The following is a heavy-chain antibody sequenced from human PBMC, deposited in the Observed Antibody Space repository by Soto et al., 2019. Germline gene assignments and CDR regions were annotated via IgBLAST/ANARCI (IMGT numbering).Heavy chain of an antibody. Sequence: EVQVLESGGGLVQPGGSLRLSCEGSGFTVSSHAMTWIRQAPGKGPEWVSTVTADGGTYYADSVKGRFAMSRDTSENTLYLQMNSLGAEDRAVDSCAPHVSCSGGSCQYDAFAIRGQGTRVTVSS. D-gene: IGHD2-15*01. CDR3: APHVSCSGGSCQYDAFAI. V-gene: IGHV3-23*01. CDR2: VTADGGT. J-gene: IGHJ3*02. CDR1: GFTVSSHA.